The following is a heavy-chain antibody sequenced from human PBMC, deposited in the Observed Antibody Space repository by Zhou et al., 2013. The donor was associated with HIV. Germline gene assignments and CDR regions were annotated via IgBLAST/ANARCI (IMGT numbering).Heavy chain of an antibody. J-gene: IGHJ3*02. V-gene: IGHV1-24*01. D-gene: IGHD1-20*01. Sequence: QVQLVQSGAEVKKPGASVKVSCKVSGYPLIDLSLHWVRLSPGNGLEWMGRFDPEDLETVYAQRFEDRVSMTGDASADTAYLELRSLRSDDTAVYYCARDAVFSVSPDEDAFDIWGQGTMVIVSS. CDR1: GYPLIDLS. CDR2: FDPEDLET. CDR3: ARDAVFSVSPDEDAFDI.